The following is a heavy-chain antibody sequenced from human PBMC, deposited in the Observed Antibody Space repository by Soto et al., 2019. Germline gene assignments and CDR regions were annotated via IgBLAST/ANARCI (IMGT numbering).Heavy chain of an antibody. CDR3: ARDSEAYSGYVPSHHT. V-gene: IGHV4-59*01. CDR1: GGSISSYY. J-gene: IGHJ4*02. CDR2: IYYSGST. Sequence: SETLSLTCTVSGGSISSYYWSWIRQPPGKGLEWIGYIYYSGSTNYNPSLKSRVTISVDTSKNQFSLKLSSVTAADTAVYYCARDSEAYSGYVPSHHTWGQGTLVTVSS. D-gene: IGHD5-12*01.